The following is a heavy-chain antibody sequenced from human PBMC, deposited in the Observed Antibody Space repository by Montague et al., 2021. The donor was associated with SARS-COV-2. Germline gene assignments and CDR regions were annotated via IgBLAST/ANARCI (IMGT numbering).Heavy chain of an antibody. Sequence: SLRLSCPASGFTFSRHEVNWVRQAPEKGLEWVSYITSDGGIIYYADFVEGRFTISRDNAKNSLYLHMNSLRVGDTAVYYCATLARGLFDHGMDVWGQGTTVTVSS. D-gene: IGHD3-10*01. CDR1: GFTFSRHE. V-gene: IGHV3-48*03. CDR2: ITSDGGII. J-gene: IGHJ6*02. CDR3: ATLARGLFDHGMDV.